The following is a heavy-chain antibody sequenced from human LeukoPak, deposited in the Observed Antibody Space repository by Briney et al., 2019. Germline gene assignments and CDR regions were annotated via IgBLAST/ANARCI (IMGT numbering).Heavy chain of an antibody. J-gene: IGHJ4*02. CDR2: IYYSGST. V-gene: IGHV4-59*11. CDR3: ARDRGDYDSSGYYCYFDY. CDR1: GGSIRSHY. Sequence: SETLSLTCTVSGGSIRSHYWSWVRQPPGKGLEWVGYIYYSGSTNYNPSLKSRVTISVDPSKNHFSLKLSSVTAADTAVYYCARDRGDYDSSGYYCYFDYWGQGALVTVSS. D-gene: IGHD3-22*01.